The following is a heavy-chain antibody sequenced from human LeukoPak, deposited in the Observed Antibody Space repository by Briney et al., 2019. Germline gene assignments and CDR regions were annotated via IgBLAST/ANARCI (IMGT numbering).Heavy chain of an antibody. J-gene: IGHJ6*02. CDR3: AKNGYCSSTSCSYYYYYYGMDV. CDR2: ISYDGSNK. Sequence: SGGSLRLSCAASGFTFSSYAMHWVRQAPGKGLEWVAVISYDGSNKYYADSVKGRFTISRDNSKNTLYLQMNSLRAEDTAVYYCAKNGYCSSTSCSYYYYYYGMDVWGQGTTVTVSS. V-gene: IGHV3-30-3*02. D-gene: IGHD2-2*03. CDR1: GFTFSSYA.